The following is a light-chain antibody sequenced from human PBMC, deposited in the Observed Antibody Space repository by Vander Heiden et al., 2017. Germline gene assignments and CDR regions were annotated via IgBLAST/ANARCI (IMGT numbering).Light chain of an antibody. Sequence: DIQLTHTPATLSASPGDRVTITRRASQTLDSWLAWYQQKPGKAPKLLIYKASTLHTGVPSRFSGSGSETEFLLTLSSLQPDDSATYFCLQYNNYPLTFGGGTKVE. J-gene: IGKJ4*01. CDR1: QTLDSW. CDR2: KAS. V-gene: IGKV1-5*03. CDR3: LQYNNYPLT.